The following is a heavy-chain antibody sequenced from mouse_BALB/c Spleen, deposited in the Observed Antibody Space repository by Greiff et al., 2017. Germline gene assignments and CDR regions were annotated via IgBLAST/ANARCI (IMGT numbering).Heavy chain of an antibody. Sequence: EVQVVESGGGLVKPGGSLKLSCAASGFTFSSYTMSWVRQTPEKRLEWVATISSGGSYTYYPDSVKGRFTISRDNAKNTLYLQMSSLKSEDTAMYYCTRDLRLHYFDYWGQGTTLTVSS. D-gene: IGHD1-2*01. CDR1: GFTFSSYT. CDR3: TRDLRLHYFDY. V-gene: IGHV5-6-4*01. CDR2: ISSGGSYT. J-gene: IGHJ2*01.